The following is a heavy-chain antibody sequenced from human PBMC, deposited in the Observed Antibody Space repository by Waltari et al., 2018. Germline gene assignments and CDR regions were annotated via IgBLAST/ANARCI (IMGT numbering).Heavy chain of an antibody. Sequence: QVQLQQWGAGLLKPSETLSLTCAVYGGSFSGYYWSWIRQPPGKGVGWFGESNHSGSTNYSPSLKSRVTILVDTSKDQFSLKLSSVTAADTAVYYCARLMIVVAKGYFDYWGQGTLVTVSS. CDR2: SNHSGST. CDR3: ARLMIVVAKGYFDY. J-gene: IGHJ4*02. V-gene: IGHV4-34*01. CDR1: GGSFSGYY. D-gene: IGHD3-22*01.